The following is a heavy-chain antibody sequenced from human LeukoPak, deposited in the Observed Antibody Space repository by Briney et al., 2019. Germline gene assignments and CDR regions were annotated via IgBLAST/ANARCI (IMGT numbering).Heavy chain of an antibody. CDR2: ISGSGGST. J-gene: IGHJ4*02. V-gene: IGHV3-23*01. D-gene: IGHD3-22*01. Sequence: PGGSLRLSCAASGFTLSSYAMGWVRQAPGKGLEWVSAISGSGGSTYYADSVKGRFTISRDNSKNTLYLQMNSLRAEDTAVYYCAAEGGETYYCDSSGYYLPYYWGQGTLVTVSS. CDR1: GFTLSSYA. CDR3: AAEGGETYYCDSSGYYLPYY.